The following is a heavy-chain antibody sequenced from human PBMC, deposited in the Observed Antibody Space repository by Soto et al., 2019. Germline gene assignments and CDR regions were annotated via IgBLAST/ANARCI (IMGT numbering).Heavy chain of an antibody. CDR2: LSGSGGKT. CDR1: GFTFSEFAFSWFA. CDR3: AKDRAAVATRFRFDP. V-gene: IGHV3-23*01. D-gene: IGHD6-13*01. J-gene: IGHJ5*02. Sequence: GGSLRLSCAASGFTFSEFAFSWFAMAWVGRPPGKGVGWEEGLSGSGGKTKWSASVKTRYTTSRNNSKNTFSLQMNSLRADDTAVYYCAKDRAAVATRFRFDPWGQGTLVTVSS.